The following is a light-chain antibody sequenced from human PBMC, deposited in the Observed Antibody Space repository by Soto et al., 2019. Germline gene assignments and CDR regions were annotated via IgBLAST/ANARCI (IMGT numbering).Light chain of an antibody. V-gene: IGKV3-15*01. CDR1: HSVSSA. CDR2: RAS. Sequence: IVRTQSPATLSVSPGERVTLSCRASHSVSSAVARYQQKPGQAPRLLIYRASTRATGLPARFSGSGSGTDFTLSISSLQSEDFAFYYCQQYATWPWTFGQGTKVDMK. CDR3: QQYATWPWT. J-gene: IGKJ1*01.